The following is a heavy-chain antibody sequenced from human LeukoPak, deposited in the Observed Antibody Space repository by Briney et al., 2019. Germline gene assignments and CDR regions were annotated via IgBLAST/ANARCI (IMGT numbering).Heavy chain of an antibody. CDR1: EFTFEDKA. V-gene: IGHV3-9*01. Sequence: GGSLRLPFAPSEFTFEDKAMHWVGKAPGKGLRWVSGISWNSGSIGYADSVKGRFTISRDNAKNSLYLQMNSLRAEDTALYYCAKGGGTRSFDYWGQGTLVTVSS. J-gene: IGHJ4*02. CDR2: ISWNSGSI. D-gene: IGHD1-1*01. CDR3: AKGGGTRSFDY.